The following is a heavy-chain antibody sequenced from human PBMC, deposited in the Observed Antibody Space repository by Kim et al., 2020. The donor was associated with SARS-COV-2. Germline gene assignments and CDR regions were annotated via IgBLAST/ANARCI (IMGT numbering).Heavy chain of an antibody. CDR1: GFTFSSYA. V-gene: IGHV3-30-3*01. D-gene: IGHD6-19*01. J-gene: IGHJ4*02. CDR2: ISYDGSNK. CDR3: ARDASLFSGWTPSFDY. Sequence: GGSLRLSCAASGFTFSSYAMHWVRQAPGKGLEWVAVISYDGSNKYYADSVKGRFTISRDNSKNTLYLQMNSLRAEDTAVYYCARDASLFSGWTPSFDYWGQGTLVTVSS.